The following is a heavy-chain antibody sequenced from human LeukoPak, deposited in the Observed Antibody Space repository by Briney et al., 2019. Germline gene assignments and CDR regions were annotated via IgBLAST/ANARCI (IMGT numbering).Heavy chain of an antibody. CDR3: ANTGDYYYDSNLY. V-gene: IGHV3-23*01. J-gene: IGHJ4*02. CDR1: GFTFSSYA. D-gene: IGHD3-22*01. CDR2: ISGSGGST. Sequence: GGSLRLSCAASGFTFSSYAMSWVRQAPGKGLEWVSAISGSGGSTYYADSVKGRFTISRDNSENTLYLQMNSLRAEDTAVYYCANTGDYYYDSNLYWGQGTLVTVSS.